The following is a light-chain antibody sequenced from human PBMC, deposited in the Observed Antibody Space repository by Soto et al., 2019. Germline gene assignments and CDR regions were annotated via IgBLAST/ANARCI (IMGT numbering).Light chain of an antibody. J-gene: IGLJ3*02. Sequence: SYELTQPPSLSLAPGQTATITCGGNNIGSKSVHWYQHXPGQAPVLVVYDDSXRPSGIPERFSGSNSGNTAALTISRVEAGDEADYYCQVWDGSSDHEEWVFGGGTXLTVL. CDR1: NIGSKS. CDR3: QVWDGSSDHEEWV. V-gene: IGLV3-21*02. CDR2: DDS.